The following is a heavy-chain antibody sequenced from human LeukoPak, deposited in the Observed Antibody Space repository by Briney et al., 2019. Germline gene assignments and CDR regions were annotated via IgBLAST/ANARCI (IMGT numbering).Heavy chain of an antibody. CDR3: AKGSNPSCSGGSCYLAY. D-gene: IGHD2-15*01. CDR2: ISGSDGNT. J-gene: IGHJ4*02. V-gene: IGHV3-23*01. CDR1: GFTFSSYA. Sequence: GGSLRLSCAASGFTFSSYAMSWVRQAPGKGLEWVSTISGSDGNTYYADSVKGRFTISRDNSKNTLYLQMNNLRAEDTAVYYCAKGSNPSCSGGSCYLAYWGQGTLVTVSS.